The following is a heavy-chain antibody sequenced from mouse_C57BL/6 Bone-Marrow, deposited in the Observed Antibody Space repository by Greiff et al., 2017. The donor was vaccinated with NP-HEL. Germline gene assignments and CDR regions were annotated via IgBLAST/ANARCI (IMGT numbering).Heavy chain of an antibody. CDR2: INPNSGST. CDR1: GYTFTSYW. J-gene: IGHJ4*01. CDR3: ARKDLYYGSSYYAIDY. V-gene: IGHV1-64*01. Sequence: QVQLQQPGAELVKPGASVKLSCKASGYTFTSYWMHWVKQRPGQGLEWIGMINPNSGSTNYNEKFKSKATLTVDKSSSTAYMQLSSLTSEDSAVYYCARKDLYYGSSYYAIDYWCQGTSVTVSS. D-gene: IGHD1-1*01.